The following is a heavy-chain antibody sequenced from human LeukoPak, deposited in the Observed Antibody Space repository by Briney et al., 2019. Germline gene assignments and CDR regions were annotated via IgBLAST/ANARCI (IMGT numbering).Heavy chain of an antibody. CDR1: GFTFSSYA. V-gene: IGHV3-23*01. D-gene: IGHD1-7*01. CDR3: AKELSTLELSPYYYYYYGMDV. J-gene: IGHJ6*02. Sequence: GGSLRLSCAASGFTFSSYAMSWVRQAPGKGLEWVSAISGSGGSTYYADSVKGRFTISRDNSKNTLYLQMNSLRAEDTAVYYCAKELSTLELSPYYYYYYGMDVWGQGTTVTVSS. CDR2: ISGSGGST.